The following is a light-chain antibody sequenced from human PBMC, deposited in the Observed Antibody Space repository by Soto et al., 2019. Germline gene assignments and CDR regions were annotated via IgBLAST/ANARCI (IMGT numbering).Light chain of an antibody. J-gene: IGLJ1*01. CDR2: DDD. Sequence: QSALTQPHSASGSPGQSVTISFTGTSSDVGTHGYVSWYHQHAGKDPKLLIYDDDKRPSGIPDRFSGYKSGTSATLGITVFQTGEEADYDCGSWESSLSAYVFGTGSKVT. V-gene: IGLV1-51*01. CDR1: SSDVGTHGY. CDR3: GSWESSLSAYV.